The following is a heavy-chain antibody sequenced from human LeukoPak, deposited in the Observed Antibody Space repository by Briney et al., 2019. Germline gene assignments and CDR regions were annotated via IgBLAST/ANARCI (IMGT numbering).Heavy chain of an antibody. V-gene: IGHV3-21*01. J-gene: IGHJ6*02. Sequence: GGSLTLSCAASGFTFSSYSMIWVRQAPGKGLEWVSSISSSSSYIYYADSVKGRFTISRDYAKNSLYLQMNSLRAEDTAVYYCARGKGTPKRYYYGMDVWGQGTTVTVSS. CDR1: GFTFSSYS. CDR3: ARGKGTPKRYYYGMDV. CDR2: ISSSSSYI.